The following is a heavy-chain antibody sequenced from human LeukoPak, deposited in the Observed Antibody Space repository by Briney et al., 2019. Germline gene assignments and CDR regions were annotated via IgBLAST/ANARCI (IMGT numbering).Heavy chain of an antibody. CDR3: ARVYSYGKYFDY. J-gene: IGHJ4*02. D-gene: IGHD5-18*01. V-gene: IGHV3-53*01. Sequence: PGGSLRLSCAASGFTVRSNYMIWGRQAPGKGLEWVSVIYSGGSTYYADSVKGRFTISRDNSKNTLYLQMNSLRAEDTAVYYCARVYSYGKYFDYWGQGTLVTVSS. CDR2: IYSGGST. CDR1: GFTVRSNY.